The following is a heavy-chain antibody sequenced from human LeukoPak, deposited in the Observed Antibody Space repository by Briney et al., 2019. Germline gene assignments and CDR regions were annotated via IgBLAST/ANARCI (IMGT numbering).Heavy chain of an antibody. J-gene: IGHJ4*02. CDR2: LYHRGST. D-gene: IGHD2-2*01. V-gene: IGHV4-38-2*02. Sequence: SETLSLTCAVSGYSISSGYYWSWIRQPPGKGLEWIGSLYHRGSTSYNLSLESRITISADTSRNQFSLKLTSVTAADTAVYYCAREKKSCTSSTCYGIDYWGQGTLVTVSS. CDR3: AREKKSCTSSTCYGIDY. CDR1: GYSISSGYY.